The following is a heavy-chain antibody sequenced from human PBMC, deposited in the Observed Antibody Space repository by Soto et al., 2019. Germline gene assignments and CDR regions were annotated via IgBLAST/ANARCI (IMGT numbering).Heavy chain of an antibody. V-gene: IGHV1-69*05. Sequence: GASVKVSCKASGGTFSSYAISWVRQAPGQGLEWMGGIIPIFGTANYAQKFQGRVTITTDESTSTAYMELSSLRSEDTAVYYCASQITMVRGTTIRTETYYYYGMDVWGQGTTVTVSS. D-gene: IGHD3-10*01. CDR3: ASQITMVRGTTIRTETYYYYGMDV. J-gene: IGHJ6*02. CDR1: GGTFSSYA. CDR2: IIPIFGTA.